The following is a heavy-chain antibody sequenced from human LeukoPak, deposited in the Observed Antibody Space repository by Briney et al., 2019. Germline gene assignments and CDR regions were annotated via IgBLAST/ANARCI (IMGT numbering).Heavy chain of an antibody. D-gene: IGHD5-18*01. CDR1: GGSFRGYY. Sequence: SETLSLTCAVYGGSFRGYYWSWIRQPPGKGLGWIGEINHSGSTNYNPSLKSQVTISVDTSKNQFSLKLSSVTAADTAVYYCARGWDTAMVFDYWGQGTLVTVSS. J-gene: IGHJ4*02. CDR3: ARGWDTAMVFDY. CDR2: INHSGST. V-gene: IGHV4-34*01.